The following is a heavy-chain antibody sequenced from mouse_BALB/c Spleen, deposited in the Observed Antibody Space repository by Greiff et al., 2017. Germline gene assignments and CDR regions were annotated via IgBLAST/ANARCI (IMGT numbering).Heavy chain of an antibody. CDR3: ARDLDWAWFAY. D-gene: IGHD4-1*01. CDR2: ISYDGSN. V-gene: IGHV3-6*02. CDR1: GYSITSGYY. Sequence: VQLKESGPGLVKPSQSLSLTCSVTGYSITSGYYWNWIRQFPGNKLEWMGYISYDGSNNYNPSLKNRISITRDTSKNQFFLKLNSVTTEDTATYYCARDLDWAWFAYWGQGTLVTVSA. J-gene: IGHJ3*01.